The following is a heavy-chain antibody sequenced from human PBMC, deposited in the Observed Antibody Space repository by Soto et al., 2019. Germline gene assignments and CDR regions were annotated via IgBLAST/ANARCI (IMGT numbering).Heavy chain of an antibody. D-gene: IGHD1-1*01. CDR1: GYTFTSYD. J-gene: IGHJ4*02. CDR2: MNPNTGNS. V-gene: IGHV1-8*01. CDR3: ARRAETNGWNGFGADKYYFDF. Sequence: ASVKVSCKASGYTFTSYDIYWVRQATGQGLEWMGWMNPNTGNSGYAQKFQGRVTMTSDTSISTAHMELSSLRSEDTAVYYCARRAETNGWNGFGADKYYFDFWGQGTLVAVSS.